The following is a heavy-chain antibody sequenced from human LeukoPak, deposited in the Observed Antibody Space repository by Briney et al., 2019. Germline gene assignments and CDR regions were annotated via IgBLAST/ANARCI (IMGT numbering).Heavy chain of an antibody. D-gene: IGHD4-17*01. CDR3: ARGVHYGSDY. CDR2: INSDGSTT. Sequence: GGSLRLSCAASGFTFSTYFMHWVRQAPGKGLVWVSRINSDGSTTSHADSVKGRFTISRDNAKNTLYLQMDSLRAEDTAVYFFARGVHYGSDYWGQGTLVTVSS. V-gene: IGHV3-74*01. CDR1: GFTFSTYF. J-gene: IGHJ4*02.